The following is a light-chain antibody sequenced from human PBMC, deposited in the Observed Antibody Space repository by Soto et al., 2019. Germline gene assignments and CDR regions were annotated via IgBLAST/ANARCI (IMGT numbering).Light chain of an antibody. Sequence: DIQMAQCPSSMSGSXRDRVTIQCRPRLSNSGYLHRYQQRPGIAPKTXXYKASSLEGVVPSRFSGSGSATAFTRTISSLQPGDLATYYGQHYSAFSVTFGQGTKVDI. CDR3: QHYSAFSVT. J-gene: IGKJ1*01. V-gene: IGKV1-5*03. CDR2: KAS. CDR1: LSNSGY.